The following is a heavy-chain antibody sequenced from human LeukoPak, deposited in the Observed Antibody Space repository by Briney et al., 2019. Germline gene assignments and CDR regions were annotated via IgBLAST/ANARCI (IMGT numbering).Heavy chain of an antibody. CDR1: GFTFSSSA. CDR3: AKTIVIPIALGVFDY. J-gene: IGHJ4*02. D-gene: IGHD3-16*02. V-gene: IGHV3-23*01. Sequence: GGSLRLSCAASGFTFSSSAMSWVRQAPGKGLEWVSTISDNGGSTYYADSVKGRFTISRDNSKNTLYLQMNRLRAEDTAIYYCAKTIVIPIALGVFDYWGQGTLVTVSS. CDR2: ISDNGGST.